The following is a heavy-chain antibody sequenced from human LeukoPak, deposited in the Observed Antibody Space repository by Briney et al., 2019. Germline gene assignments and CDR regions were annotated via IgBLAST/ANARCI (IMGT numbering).Heavy chain of an antibody. V-gene: IGHV4-59*01. CDR1: GGSISSYY. CDR3: ARDGGSSWNWFDP. J-gene: IGHJ5*02. CDR2: IYYSGST. D-gene: IGHD6-13*01. Sequence: SETLSLTCTVSGGSISSYYWSWIRQPPGKGLEWIGYIYYSGSTNYNPSLKSRVTISVDTSKNQFSLKLSSETAADTAVYYCARDGGSSWNWFDPWGQGTLVTVSS.